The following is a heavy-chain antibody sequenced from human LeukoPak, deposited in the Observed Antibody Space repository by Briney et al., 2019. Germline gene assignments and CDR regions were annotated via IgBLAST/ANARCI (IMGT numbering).Heavy chain of an antibody. CDR3: ARDGGVSRFLEWLLGS. Sequence: ASVKVSCKASGYTFTGYYMHWVRQAPGQGLEWMGWINPNSGGTNYAQKFQGRVTMTRDTSISTAYMELSRLRSDDTAVYYCARDGGVSRFLEWLLGSWGQGTLVTVSS. D-gene: IGHD3-3*01. J-gene: IGHJ5*02. V-gene: IGHV1-2*02. CDR1: GYTFTGYY. CDR2: INPNSGGT.